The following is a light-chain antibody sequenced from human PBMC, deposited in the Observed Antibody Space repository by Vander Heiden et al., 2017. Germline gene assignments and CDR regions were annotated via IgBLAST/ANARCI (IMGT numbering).Light chain of an antibody. CDR3: MQALQTPRT. CDR1: QSLLHSNGYNY. V-gene: IGKV2-28*01. J-gene: IGKJ1*01. Sequence: DIVMTQSPLSLPVTPGEPASISCRSSQSLLHSNGYNYLDWYLQKPGQSPQLLIYWGSNRASGVTDRFRGSGSGTDFTLKISRVEAEDVGVYYCMQALQTPRTFGQGTKVEIK. CDR2: WGS.